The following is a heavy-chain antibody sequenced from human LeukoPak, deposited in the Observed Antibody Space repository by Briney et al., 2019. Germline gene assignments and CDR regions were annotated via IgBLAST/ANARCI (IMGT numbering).Heavy chain of an antibody. D-gene: IGHD5-24*01. CDR2: IYYSGST. CDR3: ARDGYNLFDY. CDR1: GGSISSYY. V-gene: IGHV4-59*01. Sequence: SETLSLTCTVSGGSISSYYWSWIRQPPGKGLEWMGYIYYSGSTNYNPSLKSRVTISVDTSKNQFSLKLSSVTAADTAVYYCARDGYNLFDYWGQGTLVTVSS. J-gene: IGHJ4*02.